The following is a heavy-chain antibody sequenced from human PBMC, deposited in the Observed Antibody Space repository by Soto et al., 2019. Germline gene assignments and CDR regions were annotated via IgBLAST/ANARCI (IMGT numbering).Heavy chain of an antibody. Sequence: QVPLVQSGAEVKKPGASVKVSCQASGYTFTSYGISWVRQAPGQGLEWMGWVGAYNGNTNYAQELQGRVTMTTDTSTSTGYLERRSLRSDDTAVYYCARLFNWIDMRGDYCYDTDDWGKGTTVTVSS. CDR3: ARLFNWIDMRGDYCYDTDD. CDR2: VGAYNGNT. J-gene: IGHJ6*03. D-gene: IGHD1-1*01. CDR1: GYTFTSYG. V-gene: IGHV1-18*01.